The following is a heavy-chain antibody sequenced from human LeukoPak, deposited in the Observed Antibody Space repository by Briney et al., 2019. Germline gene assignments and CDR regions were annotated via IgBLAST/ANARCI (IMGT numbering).Heavy chain of an antibody. CDR1: GYTFTGYY. V-gene: IGHV1-2*02. CDR2: INPNSGGT. Sequence: ASVKVSCKASGYTFTGYYMHWVRQAPGRGLEWMGWINPNSGGTNYAQKFQGRVTMTRDTSISTAYMELSRLRSDDTAVYYCARVCSSTSCYGKLDYWGQGTLVTVSS. CDR3: ARVCSSTSCYGKLDY. J-gene: IGHJ4*02. D-gene: IGHD2-2*01.